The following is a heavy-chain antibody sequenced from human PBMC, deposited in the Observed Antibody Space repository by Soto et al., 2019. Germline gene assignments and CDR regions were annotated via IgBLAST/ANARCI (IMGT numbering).Heavy chain of an antibody. CDR3: ARGVSPYYDFWSGYYTPYMDV. Sequence: ASVKVSCKASGYTFTSYGISWVRQAPGQGLEWMGWISAYNGNTNYAQKLQGRVTMTTDTSTSTAYMELRSLRSDDTAVYYCARGVSPYYDFWSGYYTPYMDVWGKGTTVTVSS. D-gene: IGHD3-3*01. V-gene: IGHV1-18*01. CDR1: GYTFTSYG. J-gene: IGHJ6*03. CDR2: ISAYNGNT.